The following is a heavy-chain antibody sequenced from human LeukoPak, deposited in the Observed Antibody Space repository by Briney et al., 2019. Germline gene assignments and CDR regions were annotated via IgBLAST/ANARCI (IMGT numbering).Heavy chain of an antibody. Sequence: GGSLRVSCTASGFTFSTYGMHWVRQVPGKGLEWVAFMRYGEGDTYYTDSVKGRFTISRDNSKNTLYLQMNSLRAEDSAIYYCAKDWGTTWSNWFDSWGQGTLVTVSS. CDR3: AKDWGTTWSNWFDS. J-gene: IGHJ5*01. CDR1: GFTFSTYG. V-gene: IGHV3-30*02. CDR2: MRYGEGDT. D-gene: IGHD2-2*01.